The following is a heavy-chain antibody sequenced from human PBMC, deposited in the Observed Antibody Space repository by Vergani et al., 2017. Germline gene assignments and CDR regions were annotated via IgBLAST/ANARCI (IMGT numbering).Heavy chain of an antibody. D-gene: IGHD1-14*01. CDR2: VEDSGYF. CDR3: ASAIVSRNPPDYFDN. J-gene: IGHJ4*02. V-gene: IGHV4-59*01. Sequence: QVQLQESGPGLVRPSETLSLTCTVSGGSLSGYYWNWIRQTPGEGLEWIGYVEDSGYFTYNPSLKTRVPISSDTSNNQFSLMLSSVTVADTAVYYCASAIVSRNPPDYFDNWGQGTLVTVSS. CDR1: GGSLSGYY.